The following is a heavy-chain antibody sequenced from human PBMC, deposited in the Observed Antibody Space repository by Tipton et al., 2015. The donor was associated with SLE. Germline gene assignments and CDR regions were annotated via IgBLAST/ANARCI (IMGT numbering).Heavy chain of an antibody. V-gene: IGHV3-53*01. CDR2: IYSGGST. Sequence: SLRLSCAASGFTVSSIYMIWVRQAPGKGLEWVSVIYSGGSTYYADSVKGRFTISRDNSKNTLYLQMNSLRAEDTAVYYCARNARPNYYDSSGFYAFDIWGQGTMVTVSS. J-gene: IGHJ3*02. CDR3: ARNARPNYYDSSGFYAFDI. D-gene: IGHD3-22*01. CDR1: GFTVSSIY.